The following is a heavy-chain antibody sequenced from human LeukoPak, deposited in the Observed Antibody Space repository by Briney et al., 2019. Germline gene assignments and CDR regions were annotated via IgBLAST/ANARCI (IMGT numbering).Heavy chain of an antibody. D-gene: IGHD3-16*01. V-gene: IGHV3-74*03. CDR2: ISTDGSSA. CDR3: ARVNVCPRCHFDY. Sequence: PGGSLRLSCAASGFTFNSYWMHWVRQAPGKGLVWVSRISTDGSSAMYADSVKGRFTISRDNAKNTLYLQMNSLRAEDTAVYYCARVNVCPRCHFDYWGQGTLVTVPS. J-gene: IGHJ4*02. CDR1: GFTFNSYW.